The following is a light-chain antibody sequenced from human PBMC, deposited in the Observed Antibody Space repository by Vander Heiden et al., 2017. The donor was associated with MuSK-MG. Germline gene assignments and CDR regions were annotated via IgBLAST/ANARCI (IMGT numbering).Light chain of an antibody. J-gene: IGLJ1*01. CDR1: NSDVRGYNY. CDR2: DVD. Sequence: GSPGQSITISCTGTNSDVRGYNYVSWYQQHPGQAPRLVIYDVDNRPSGVSNRFSGSKSGNTASLTTSGLQAEDEADYYCSSYRSSNTLYVFGTGTQFTVL. V-gene: IGLV2-14*04. CDR3: SSYRSSNTLYV.